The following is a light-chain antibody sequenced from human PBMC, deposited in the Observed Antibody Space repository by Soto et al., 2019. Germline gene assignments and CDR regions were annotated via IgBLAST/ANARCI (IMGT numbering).Light chain of an antibody. CDR1: QSVSSNQ. J-gene: IGKJ1*01. Sequence: EIVLTQSPDTLSLSPGERATLSCRASQSVSSNQLAWYQHKSGQAPRLLIHGVFTRANGIPDRFSGSGSGTDFTLTISRLEPEDFALYYCQQDGGSPQTFGQGTKVEIK. CDR2: GVF. CDR3: QQDGGSPQT. V-gene: IGKV3-20*01.